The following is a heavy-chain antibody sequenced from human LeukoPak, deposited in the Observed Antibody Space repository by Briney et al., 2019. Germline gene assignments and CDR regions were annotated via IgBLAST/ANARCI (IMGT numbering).Heavy chain of an antibody. Sequence: PSETLSLTCTVSGGSISSCYWSWIRQPPGKGLEWIGYIYYSGSTNYNPSLKSRVTISVDTSKNQFSLKLSSVTAADTAVYYCARRSPNWAYYFDYWGQGSLVTVSS. J-gene: IGHJ4*02. D-gene: IGHD1-1*01. V-gene: IGHV4-59*08. CDR2: IYYSGST. CDR1: GGSISSCY. CDR3: ARRSPNWAYYFDY.